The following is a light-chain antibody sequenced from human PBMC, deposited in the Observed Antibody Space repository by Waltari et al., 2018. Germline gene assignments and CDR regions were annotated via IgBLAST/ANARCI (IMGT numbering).Light chain of an antibody. Sequence: EVVLTQSPGTLSLSPGERATLFCRASQRISRYLVWYQQRPGQAPRLLIYGASIRAAGMPDRFSGSGSGTDFTLSISRLEPEDFAVYYCQNHERLPATFGQGTRVEIK. CDR3: QNHERLPAT. CDR1: QRISRY. V-gene: IGKV3-20*01. CDR2: GAS. J-gene: IGKJ1*01.